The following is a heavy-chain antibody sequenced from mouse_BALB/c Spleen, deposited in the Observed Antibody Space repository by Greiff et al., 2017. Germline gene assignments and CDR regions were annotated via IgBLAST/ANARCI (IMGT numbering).Heavy chain of an antibody. Sequence: VKVVESGPGLVAPSQSLSITCTVSGFSLTGYGVNWVRQPPGKGLEWLGMIWGDGSTDYNSALKSRLSISKDNSKSQVFLKMNSLQTDDTARYYCARDYYYGSSYPYYYAMDYWGQGTSVTVSS. CDR2: IWGDGST. CDR3: ARDYYYGSSYPYYYAMDY. J-gene: IGHJ4*01. CDR1: GFSLTGYG. V-gene: IGHV2-6-7*01. D-gene: IGHD1-1*01.